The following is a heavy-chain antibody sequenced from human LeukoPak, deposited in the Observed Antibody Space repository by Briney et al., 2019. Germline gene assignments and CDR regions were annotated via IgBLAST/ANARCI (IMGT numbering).Heavy chain of an antibody. CDR3: ARGYFDWLLSNDY. CDR2: IYYSGST. CDR1: GGSISSYY. Sequence: SETLSLTCTVSGGSISSYYWGWIRQPPGKGLEWIGSIYYSGSTYYNPSLKSRVTISVDTSKSQFSLKLSSVTAADTAVYYCARGYFDWLLSNDYWGQGTLVTVSS. J-gene: IGHJ4*02. D-gene: IGHD3-9*01. V-gene: IGHV4-39*07.